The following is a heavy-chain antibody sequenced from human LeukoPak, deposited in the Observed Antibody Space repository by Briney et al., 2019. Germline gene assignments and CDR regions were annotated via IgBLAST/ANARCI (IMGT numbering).Heavy chain of an antibody. V-gene: IGHV1-69*13. CDR2: IIPIFGTA. CDR3: ARGGDTAMNFDY. J-gene: IGHJ4*02. Sequence: ASVKVSCKASGGTFSSYAISWVRQAPGQGLEWMRGIIPIFGTANYAQKFQGRVTITADESTSTAYMELSSLRSEDTAVYYCARGGDTAMNFDYWGQGTLVTVSS. CDR1: GGTFSSYA. D-gene: IGHD5-18*01.